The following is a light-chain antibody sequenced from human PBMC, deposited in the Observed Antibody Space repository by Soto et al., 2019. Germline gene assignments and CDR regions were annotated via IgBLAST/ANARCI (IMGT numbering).Light chain of an antibody. V-gene: IGLV1-44*01. CDR1: SSNVGRNT. CDR2: SNN. J-gene: IGLJ2*01. CDR3: AAWDDSLNGHVV. Sequence: QSVLTQPPSASGTPGQRVTISCSGSSSNVGRNTVNWYQQLPGTAPKLLIHSNNQRPSGVPDLFSGSQSGTPASLAISGLQSEKEANYYCAAWDDSLNGHVVFGGGTKLTVL.